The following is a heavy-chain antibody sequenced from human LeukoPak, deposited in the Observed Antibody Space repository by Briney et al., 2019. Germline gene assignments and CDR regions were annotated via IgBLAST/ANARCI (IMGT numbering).Heavy chain of an antibody. CDR3: ARGPFDWLWDY. J-gene: IGHJ4*02. CDR1: GFTFSSYA. CDR2: ISYDGSNK. Sequence: PGGSLRLSCAASGFTFSSYAMHWVRQAPGKGLEWVAVISYDGSNKYYADSVKDRFTISRDNSKNTLYLQMNSLRAEDTAVYYCARGPFDWLWDYWGQGTLVTVSS. D-gene: IGHD3-9*01. V-gene: IGHV3-30*04.